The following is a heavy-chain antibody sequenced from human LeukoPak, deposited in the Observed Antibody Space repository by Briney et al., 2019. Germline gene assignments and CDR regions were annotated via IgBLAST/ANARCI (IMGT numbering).Heavy chain of an antibody. CDR1: GFTFSSYA. D-gene: IGHD3-3*01. V-gene: IGHV3-23*01. CDR3: AKVNTSGYAIDY. Sequence: PGGSLRLSCAASGFTFSSYAMSWVRQAPGKGLEWASAISGSGGSTYYADSVKGRFTISRDNSKNTLYLQMNSLRAEDTAVYYCAKVNTSGYAIDYWGQGTLVTVSS. J-gene: IGHJ4*02. CDR2: ISGSGGST.